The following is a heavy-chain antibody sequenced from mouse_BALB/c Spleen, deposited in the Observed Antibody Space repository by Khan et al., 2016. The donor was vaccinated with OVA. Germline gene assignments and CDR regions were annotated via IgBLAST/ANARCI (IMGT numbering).Heavy chain of an antibody. V-gene: IGHV2-2*02. Sequence: QVQLKESGPGLVQPSQSLSITCTVSGFSLTNYSVHWVRQSPGKGLEWLGVIWSAGSTDYNAAFISRLTIRKDNSRSQVFFKMNSLQPTDTAIYSCARRGYDYGRGALFAYWGQGTLVTVSA. CDR2: IWSAGST. D-gene: IGHD2-4*01. CDR3: ARRGYDYGRGALFAY. J-gene: IGHJ3*01. CDR1: GFSLTNYS.